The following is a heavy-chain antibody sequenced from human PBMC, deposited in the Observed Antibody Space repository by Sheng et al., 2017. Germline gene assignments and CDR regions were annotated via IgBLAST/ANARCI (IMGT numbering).Heavy chain of an antibody. V-gene: IGHV3-48*01. CDR2: ISSSSSTI. CDR3: ARDRSIYCSSTSCYGALGY. Sequence: EVQLVESGGGLVQPGGSLRLSCAASGFTFSSYSMNWVRQAPGKGLEWVSYISSSSSTIYYADSVKGRFTISRDNAKNSLYLQMNSLRAEDTAVYYCARDRSIYCSSTSCYGALGYWGQGPWSPSPQ. CDR1: GFTFSSYS. J-gene: IGHJ4*02. D-gene: IGHD2-2*01.